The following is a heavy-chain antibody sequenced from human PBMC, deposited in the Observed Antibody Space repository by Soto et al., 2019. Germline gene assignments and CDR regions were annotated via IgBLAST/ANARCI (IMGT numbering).Heavy chain of an antibody. V-gene: IGHV3-23*01. J-gene: IGHJ4*02. CDR2: VSNSGDNT. Sequence: GGSLRLSCAASGFTFSSYAMNWVRQAPGKGLEWVSVVSNSGDNTYYADSVKGRFTISRDNSKNTLYLQLNSLKAEDTAVYYCAKGVGTSLDYYFDYWGQGTLVTVSS. D-gene: IGHD6-6*01. CDR3: AKGVGTSLDYYFDY. CDR1: GFTFSSYA.